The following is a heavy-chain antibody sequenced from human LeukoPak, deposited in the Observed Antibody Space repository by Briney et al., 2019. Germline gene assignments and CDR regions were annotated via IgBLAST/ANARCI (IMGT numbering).Heavy chain of an antibody. CDR1: GYTFTGYY. CDR3: ARGLAVAGTFIDY. J-gene: IGHJ4*02. CDR2: INPNSGGT. V-gene: IGHV1-2*04. D-gene: IGHD6-19*01. Sequence: ASVKVSCKASGYTFTGYYMHWVRQAPGQGLEWMGWINPNSGGTNYAQKFQGWVTMTRDTSISTAYMELSRLRSDDTAVYYCARGLAVAGTFIDYWGQGTLVTVSS.